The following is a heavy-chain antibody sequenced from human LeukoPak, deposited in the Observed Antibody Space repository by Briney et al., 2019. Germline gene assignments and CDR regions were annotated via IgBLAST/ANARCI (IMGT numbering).Heavy chain of an antibody. D-gene: IGHD4-17*01. V-gene: IGHV4-39*01. Sequence: SETLSLTCTVSGGSISSSSYYWGWIRQPPGKGLEWIGSIYYSGSTYYNPSLKSRVTISVDTSKNQFSLKLSSVTAADTAVYYCATLYGDSPDYWGQGTLVTVSS. CDR1: GGSISSSSYY. CDR3: ATLYGDSPDY. J-gene: IGHJ4*02. CDR2: IYYSGST.